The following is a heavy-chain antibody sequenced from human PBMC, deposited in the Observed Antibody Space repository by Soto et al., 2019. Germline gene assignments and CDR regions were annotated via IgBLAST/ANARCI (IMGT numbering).Heavy chain of an antibody. CDR2: IIPIFGTA. D-gene: IGHD3-22*01. Sequence: SVKVSCKASGGTFSSYAISWVRQAPGQGLEWMGGIIPIFGTANYAQKFQGRVTITADKSTSTAYMELSSLRSEDTAVYYCASYRYYYDSSGYYDYWGQGTLVTGSS. J-gene: IGHJ4*02. V-gene: IGHV1-69*06. CDR1: GGTFSSYA. CDR3: ASYRYYYDSSGYYDY.